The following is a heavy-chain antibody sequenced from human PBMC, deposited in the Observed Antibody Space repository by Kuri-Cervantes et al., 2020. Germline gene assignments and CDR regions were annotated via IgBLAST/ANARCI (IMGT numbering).Heavy chain of an antibody. Sequence: ASVKVSCKASGYTFTSYYMHWVRQAPGQGLEWMGWINPNSGGTNYAQKFQGRVTMTRDTSISTAYVELSRLRSDDTAVYYCARALNSGSYSAFAFDIWGQGTMVTVSS. J-gene: IGHJ3*02. V-gene: IGHV1-2*02. CDR3: ARALNSGSYSAFAFDI. D-gene: IGHD1-26*01. CDR1: GYTFTSYY. CDR2: INPNSGGT.